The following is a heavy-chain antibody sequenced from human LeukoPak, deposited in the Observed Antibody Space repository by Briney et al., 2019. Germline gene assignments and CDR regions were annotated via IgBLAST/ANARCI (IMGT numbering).Heavy chain of an antibody. D-gene: IGHD1-14*01. J-gene: IGHJ4*02. CDR2: IFPGDSDT. V-gene: IGHV5-51*01. CDR3: VRLVTNHQYYLDY. Sequence: GESLKISCKGSGYSFTNYWIGWVRHMPGKGLESMGIIFPGDSDTRYSPSFQGQVTISADKSISIAYLQWSRLKASDTAVYYCVRLVTNHQYYLDYWGQGTPVTVSS. CDR1: GYSFTNYW.